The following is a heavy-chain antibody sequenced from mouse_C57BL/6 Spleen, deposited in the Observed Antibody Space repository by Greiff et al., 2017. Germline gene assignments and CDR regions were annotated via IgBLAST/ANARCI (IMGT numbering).Heavy chain of an antibody. CDR1: GYTFTSYW. V-gene: IGHV1-52*01. D-gene: IGHD1-1*01. CDR2: IDPSDSET. CDR3: ARRGITTVVAPYAMDY. J-gene: IGHJ4*01. Sequence: VQLQQSGAELVRPGSSVKLSCKASGYTFTSYWMHWVKQRPIQGLEWIGNIDPSDSETHYNQKFKDKATLTVDKSSSTAYMQLSSLTSEDSAVYYCARRGITTVVAPYAMDYWGQGTSVTVSS.